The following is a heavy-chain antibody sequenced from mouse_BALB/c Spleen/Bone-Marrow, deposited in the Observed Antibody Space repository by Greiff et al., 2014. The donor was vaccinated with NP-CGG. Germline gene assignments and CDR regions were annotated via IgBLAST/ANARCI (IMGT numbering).Heavy chain of an antibody. J-gene: IGHJ4*01. V-gene: IGHV1S135*01. CDR2: IDPYNGGT. CDR1: GYAFTSYN. CDR3: ARHPGYAMDY. Sequence: VHVKQSGPELVKPGASEKVSCKASGYAFTSYNMYWVKQSHGKSLEWIGYIDPYNGGTSYNQKFKGKATLTVDKSSSTAYMHLNSLTSEDSAVYYCARHPGYAMDYWGQGTSVTVSS.